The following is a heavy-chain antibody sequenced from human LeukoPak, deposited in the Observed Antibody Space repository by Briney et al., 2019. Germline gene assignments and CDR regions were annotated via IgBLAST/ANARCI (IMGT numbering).Heavy chain of an antibody. CDR2: IYYSGNT. D-gene: IGHD3-9*01. J-gene: IGHJ3*02. CDR1: GASISSGGYF. V-gene: IGHV4-31*03. CDR3: AKRAYFDWFGAFDI. Sequence: SETLSLTCTVSGASISSGGYFWSWICQHPGKGLEWIGYIYYSGNTYYNPSLKSRVTISVDTSTNQFSLKLTSVTAADTAVYYCAKRAYFDWFGAFDIWGQGTMVTVSS.